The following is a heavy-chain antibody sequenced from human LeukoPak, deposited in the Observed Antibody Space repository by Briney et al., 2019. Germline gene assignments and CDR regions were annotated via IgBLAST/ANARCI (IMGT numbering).Heavy chain of an antibody. Sequence: GGSLRLSCAASGFTLSGSAMHWVRQDSGKGLEWVGRIRSKANSYATAYAASVKGRLTISRDDSKNTAYLQMNSLKTEDTAVYYCARDNPYCSGGSCSFDPWGQGTLVTVSS. V-gene: IGHV3-73*01. J-gene: IGHJ5*02. CDR2: IRSKANSYAT. CDR1: GFTLSGSA. D-gene: IGHD2-15*01. CDR3: ARDNPYCSGGSCSFDP.